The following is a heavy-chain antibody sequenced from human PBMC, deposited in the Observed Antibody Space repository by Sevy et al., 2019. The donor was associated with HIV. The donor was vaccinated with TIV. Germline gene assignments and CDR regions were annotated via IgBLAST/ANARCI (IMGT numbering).Heavy chain of an antibody. D-gene: IGHD1-1*01. CDR3: ARSVEGHFDY. J-gene: IGHJ4*02. CDR1: GFKFSVYS. Sequence: GGSLRLSCAASGFKFSVYSMNWVRQAPGKGLEWISYMTSDTRTIKYAESVKGRFTIYRDNARNSGYLQMNSLRDEDTAVYYCARSVEGHFDYWGQGTLVTVSS. V-gene: IGHV3-48*02. CDR2: MTSDTRTI.